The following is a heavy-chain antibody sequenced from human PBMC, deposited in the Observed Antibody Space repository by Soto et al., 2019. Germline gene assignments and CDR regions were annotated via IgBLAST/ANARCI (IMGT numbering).Heavy chain of an antibody. V-gene: IGHV3-23*01. CDR3: AKDQGYCSGGSCYSESYFDY. J-gene: IGHJ4*02. CDR1: GFTFSSYA. CDR2: ISGSGGST. Sequence: GGSLRLSCAASGFTFSSYAMSWVRQAPGKGLEWVSAISGSGGSTYYADSVKGRFTISRDNSKNTLYLQMNSLRAEDTAVYYCAKDQGYCSGGSCYSESYFDYWGQGTLVTSPQ. D-gene: IGHD2-15*01.